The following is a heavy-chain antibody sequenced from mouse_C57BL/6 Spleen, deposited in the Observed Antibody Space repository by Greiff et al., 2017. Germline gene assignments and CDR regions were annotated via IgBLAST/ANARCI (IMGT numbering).Heavy chain of an antibody. V-gene: IGHV3-1*01. D-gene: IGHD2-3*01. CDR1: GYSITSGYD. Sequence: EVQLVESGPGMVKPSQSLSLTCTVTGYSITSGYDWHWIRHFPGNKLEWMGYISYSGSTNYNPSLKSRISITHDTSKNHFFLKLNSVTTEDTATYYCARGDGYYSWFAYWGQGTLVTVSA. CDR3: ARGDGYYSWFAY. J-gene: IGHJ3*01. CDR2: ISYSGST.